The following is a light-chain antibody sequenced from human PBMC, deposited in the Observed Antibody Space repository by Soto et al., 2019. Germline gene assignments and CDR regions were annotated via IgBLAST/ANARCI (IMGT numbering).Light chain of an antibody. CDR2: AAS. J-gene: IGKJ4*01. Sequence: DIQMTQSPSSLSASVGDRVTITCRASQSISTYLNWYQQKPGKAPKLLIFAASHLQSGVPSRFSGSGSGTDFTLTISSLQPEDFAIYYCQQSYGSPPVTFGGGTKVEIK. V-gene: IGKV1-39*01. CDR1: QSISTY. CDR3: QQSYGSPPVT.